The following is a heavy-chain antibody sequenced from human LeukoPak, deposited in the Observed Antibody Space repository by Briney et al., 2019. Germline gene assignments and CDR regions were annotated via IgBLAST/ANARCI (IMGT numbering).Heavy chain of an antibody. CDR3: ARAYSSGWYLGFDP. V-gene: IGHV3-48*03. D-gene: IGHD6-19*01. Sequence: GGSLRLSCAASGFTFSRYEMSWVRQAPGKGLEWVSYISNSGNAKYYAGSVKGRFTISRHNSKNTLYLQMNSLRAEDTAVYYCARAYSSGWYLGFDPWGQGTLVTVSP. CDR1: GFTFSRYE. J-gene: IGHJ5*02. CDR2: ISNSGNAK.